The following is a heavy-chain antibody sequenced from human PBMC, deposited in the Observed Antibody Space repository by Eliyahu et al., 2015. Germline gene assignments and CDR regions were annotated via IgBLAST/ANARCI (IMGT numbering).Heavy chain of an antibody. CDR1: GFTFSSYS. V-gene: IGHV3-48*01. CDR3: ARGELERGPAWGCFDP. CDR2: ISSSSSTI. Sequence: EVQLVESGGGLVQPGGSLRLSCAASGFTFSSYSMNWVRQAPGKGLEWVSYISSSSSTIYYADSVKGRFTISRDNAKNSLYLQMNSLRAEDTAVYYCARGELERGPAWGCFDPWGQGTLVTVSS. J-gene: IGHJ5*02. D-gene: IGHD1-1*01.